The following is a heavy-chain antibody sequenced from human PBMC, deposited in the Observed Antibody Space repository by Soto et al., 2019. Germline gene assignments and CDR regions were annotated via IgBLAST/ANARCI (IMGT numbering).Heavy chain of an antibody. Sequence: LRLSCAASGFTFSSYGMHWVRQAPGKGLEWVAVISYDGSNKYYADSVKGRFTISRDNSKNTLYLQMNSLRAEDTAVYYCAKDARPGYSSSWYPNYFDYWGQGALVTVSS. V-gene: IGHV3-30*18. CDR3: AKDARPGYSSSWYPNYFDY. J-gene: IGHJ4*02. CDR1: GFTFSSYG. CDR2: ISYDGSNK. D-gene: IGHD6-13*01.